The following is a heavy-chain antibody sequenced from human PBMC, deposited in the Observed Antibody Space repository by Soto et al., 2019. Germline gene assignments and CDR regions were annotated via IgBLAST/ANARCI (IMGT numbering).Heavy chain of an antibody. D-gene: IGHD1-26*01. J-gene: IGHJ6*02. CDR1: GFTFSSYA. V-gene: IGHV3-23*01. CDR2: ISGSGGST. Sequence: GGSLRLGCAACGFTFSSYAMSWVRQDPGKGLEWVSAISGSGGSTYYADSVKGRFTISRDNSKNTLYLQMNSLRAEDTAVYYCASLGASPYYYYGMDVWGQGTTVTAP. CDR3: ASLGASPYYYYGMDV.